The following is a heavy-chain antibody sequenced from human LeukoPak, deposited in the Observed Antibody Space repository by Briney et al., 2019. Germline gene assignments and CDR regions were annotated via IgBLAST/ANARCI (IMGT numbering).Heavy chain of an antibody. CDR1: GYTFTSYD. V-gene: IGHV1-18*01. D-gene: IGHD6-19*01. CDR3: ARSSSSGWYRSQFDP. J-gene: IGHJ5*02. CDR2: ISAYNGNT. Sequence: ASVKVSCKASGYTFTSYDINWVRQATGQGLEWMGWISAYNGNTNYAQKLQGRVTMTTDTSTSTAYMELRSLRSDDTAVYYCARSSSSGWYRSQFDPWGQGTLVTVSS.